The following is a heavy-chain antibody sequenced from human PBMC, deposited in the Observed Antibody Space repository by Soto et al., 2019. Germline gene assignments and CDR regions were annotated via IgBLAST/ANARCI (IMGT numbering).Heavy chain of an antibody. J-gene: IGHJ5*02. V-gene: IGHV4-39*01. CDR2: SFYSGNT. CDR1: GGSIITDSYY. Sequence: SETLSLTSPVSGGSIITDSYYWGWVRPATGKGLEGIGSSFYSGNTYYSPSLKSRVTISVDLSNNQFSLRLSSVTAADTALYFCARQWLVALAGSRFDPWGQGILVTVSS. D-gene: IGHD3-22*01. CDR3: ARQWLVALAGSRFDP.